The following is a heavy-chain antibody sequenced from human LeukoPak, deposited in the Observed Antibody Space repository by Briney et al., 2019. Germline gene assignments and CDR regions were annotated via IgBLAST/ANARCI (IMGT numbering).Heavy chain of an antibody. V-gene: IGHV1-18*01. J-gene: IGHJ6*02. CDR1: GYTFTSSG. CDR2: ISVYNGNT. CDR3: ARDGSDSSGYYYVHYGMDV. Sequence: ASVKVSCKASGYTFTSSGISWVRQAPGQGLEWMGWISVYNGNTNYAQKLQGRVTMTTNTSTSTAYMELRSLRSDDTAVYYCARDGSDSSGYYYVHYGMDVWGQGTTVTVSS. D-gene: IGHD3-22*01.